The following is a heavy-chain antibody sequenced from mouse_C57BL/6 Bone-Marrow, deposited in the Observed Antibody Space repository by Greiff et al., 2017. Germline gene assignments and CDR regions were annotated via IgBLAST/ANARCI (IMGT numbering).Heavy chain of an antibody. CDR2: FHPYNDDT. V-gene: IGHV1-47*01. CDR1: GYTFTTYP. CDR3: ARPYYYGSRDWYFDV. J-gene: IGHJ1*03. D-gene: IGHD1-1*01. Sequence: QVQLQQSGAELVKPGASVKMSCKASGYTFTTYPIEWMKQNHGKSLEWIGNFHPYNDDTKYNEKFKGKATLTVAKSSSTVYLELSRLTSDDSAVYYCARPYYYGSRDWYFDVWGTGTTVTVSA.